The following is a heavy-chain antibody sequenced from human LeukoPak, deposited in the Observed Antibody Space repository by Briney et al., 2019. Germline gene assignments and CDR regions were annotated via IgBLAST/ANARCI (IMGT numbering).Heavy chain of an antibody. CDR3: ARGRRWLQLNRRGLAFDI. D-gene: IGHD5-24*01. Sequence: GGSLRLSCAASGFTFSSYAMSWVRQAPGKGLEWVAVISYDGSNKYYADSVKGRFTISRDNSKNTLYLQMNSLRAEDTAVYYCARGRRWLQLNRRGLAFDIWGQGTMVTVSS. V-gene: IGHV3-30*04. CDR1: GFTFSSYA. J-gene: IGHJ3*02. CDR2: ISYDGSNK.